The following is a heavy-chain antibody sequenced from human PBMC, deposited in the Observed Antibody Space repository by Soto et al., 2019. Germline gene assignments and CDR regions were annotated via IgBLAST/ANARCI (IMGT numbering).Heavy chain of an antibody. Sequence: SVKVSCKASGGTFSSYAISWVRQAPGQGLEWMGGIIPIFGTANYAQKFQGRVTITADESTSTAYMELSSLRSEDTAVYYCARGSSSWYISNYYGMDVWAQGTTVTVSS. J-gene: IGHJ6*02. V-gene: IGHV1-69*13. CDR1: GGTFSSYA. CDR3: ARGSSSWYISNYYGMDV. D-gene: IGHD6-13*01. CDR2: IIPIFGTA.